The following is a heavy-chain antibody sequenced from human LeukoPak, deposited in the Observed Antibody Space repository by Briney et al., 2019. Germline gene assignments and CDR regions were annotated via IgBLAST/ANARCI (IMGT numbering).Heavy chain of an antibody. J-gene: IGHJ4*02. V-gene: IGHV4-59*01. D-gene: IGHD7-27*01. CDR1: GGSISSNY. CDR2: INYSGST. Sequence: SETLSLTCTVSGGSISSNYWSWIRQPPGKGLEWIGYINYSGSTNYNPSLKSRVTISVDTSKNLFSLKLTSVTAADTAVYYCGRRGNWGFFDYWGQGTLVTVSS. CDR3: GRRGNWGFFDY.